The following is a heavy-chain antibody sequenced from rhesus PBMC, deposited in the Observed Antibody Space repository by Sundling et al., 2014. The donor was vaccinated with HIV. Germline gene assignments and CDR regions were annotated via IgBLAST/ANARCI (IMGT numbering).Heavy chain of an antibody. V-gene: IGHV3S42*01. CDR1: GFTFSDYG. J-gene: IGHJ4*01. CDR2: INSNGGGST. Sequence: EVQLVETGGGLVQPGGSLKLSCAASGFTFSDYGMSWVRQAPGKGLEWVSAINSNGGGSTYYADSVKGRFTVSRDNSKNTLSLQMNSLRVEDTAVYYCAKDSWTHIPSGYFDYWGQGVLVTVSS. CDR3: AKDSWTHIPSGYFDY. D-gene: IGHD1-1-1*01.